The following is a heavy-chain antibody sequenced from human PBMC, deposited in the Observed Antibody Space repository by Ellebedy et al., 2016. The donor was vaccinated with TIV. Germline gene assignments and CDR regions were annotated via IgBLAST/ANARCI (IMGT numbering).Heavy chain of an antibody. Sequence: PGGSLRLSCAASGFTFSSYTMNWVRQTPGKGLEWVSSISSSGSYLYYADSVKGRFTISRDNAKNSLYLQMNSLRVDDTAVYYCATSRARVYWGQGTLVTVSS. V-gene: IGHV3-21*01. CDR2: ISSSGSYL. CDR1: GFTFSSYT. CDR3: ATSRARVY. J-gene: IGHJ4*02.